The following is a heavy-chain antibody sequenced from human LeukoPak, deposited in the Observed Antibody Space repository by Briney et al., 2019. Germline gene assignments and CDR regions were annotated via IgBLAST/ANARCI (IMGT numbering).Heavy chain of an antibody. D-gene: IGHD3-9*01. CDR2: INHRGST. J-gene: IGHJ4*02. CDR1: GGSFSGYY. V-gene: IGHV4-34*01. Sequence: SESLSLTCAAYGGSFSGYYWSWIRQPPGKGLEWIREINHRGSTNYNPSLKSRVTISVDTSKNQFSLKLSSVTAADTAVYYCARERVLRYFDWSHIYFDYWGQGTLVTVSS. CDR3: ARERVLRYFDWSHIYFDY.